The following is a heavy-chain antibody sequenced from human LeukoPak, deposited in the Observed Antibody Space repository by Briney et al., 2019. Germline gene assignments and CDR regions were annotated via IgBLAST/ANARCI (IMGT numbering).Heavy chain of an antibody. V-gene: IGHV3-74*01. J-gene: IGHJ3*02. CDR2: INGDGTST. CDR1: GFTVSSHY. CDR3: ARTGSGGDLDI. Sequence: GGSLRLSCAASGFTVSSHYMSWVRQAPGKGLVWVSRINGDGTSTIYADSVKGRFTISRDNAKSTVYLQMNSLRAEDTAVYYCARTGSGGDLDIWGQGTMVTVSS. D-gene: IGHD2-15*01.